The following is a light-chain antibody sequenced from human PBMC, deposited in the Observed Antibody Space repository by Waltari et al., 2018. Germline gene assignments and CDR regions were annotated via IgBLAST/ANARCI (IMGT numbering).Light chain of an antibody. Sequence: DIVMTQSPDSLAVSLGERATINCKSSQSVLYRSNNENYLAWYQQKPGQPPKLLIYWASTRESGVPDRFSGSGSGTDFTLTISSLQAEDVAVYFCQQYYSAPQTFGQGTKLEIK. J-gene: IGKJ2*01. CDR2: WAS. CDR3: QQYYSAPQT. V-gene: IGKV4-1*01. CDR1: QSVLYRSNNENY.